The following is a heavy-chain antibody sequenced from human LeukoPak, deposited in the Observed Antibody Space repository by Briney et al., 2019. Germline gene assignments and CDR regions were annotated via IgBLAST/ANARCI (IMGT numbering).Heavy chain of an antibody. V-gene: IGHV4-34*01. Sequence: KSSETLSLTCAVYGGSLNDYLWSWIRQPPGQGLEWIGEVGHSGTTNCNPSLKSRVTISVDTSKNQFSLKLTSVTAADTAVYYCARELISSRAAFDTWGQGTVVTVSS. J-gene: IGHJ3*02. CDR2: VGHSGTT. CDR1: GGSLNDYL. D-gene: IGHD3-10*01. CDR3: ARELISSRAAFDT.